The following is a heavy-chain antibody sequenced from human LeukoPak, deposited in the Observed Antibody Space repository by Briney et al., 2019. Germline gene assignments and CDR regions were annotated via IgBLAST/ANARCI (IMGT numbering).Heavy chain of an antibody. D-gene: IGHD3-22*01. V-gene: IGHV4-59*01. CDR3: AKSFGGRNYYDSSGYYYLDY. CDR2: IYHSGTT. Sequence: PSETLSLTCTVSGGSLIPYYWSWIRQPPGKGLEWIGYIYHSGTTNYSPPLKGRATLSVDTSKNQISLRLSSVTAADTAVYYCAKSFGGRNYYDSSGYYYLDYWGQGTLVTVSS. CDR1: GGSLIPYY. J-gene: IGHJ4*02.